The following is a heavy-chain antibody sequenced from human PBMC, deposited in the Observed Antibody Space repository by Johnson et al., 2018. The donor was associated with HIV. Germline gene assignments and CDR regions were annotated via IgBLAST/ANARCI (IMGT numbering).Heavy chain of an antibody. D-gene: IGHD5-24*01. J-gene: IGHJ3*02. CDR1: GFTFSRHT. CDR2: ISFDGRSK. V-gene: IGHV3-30*04. Sequence: QVQLVESGGGVVQPGRSLRLSCAASGFTFSRHTLHWVRQAPGKGLEWVAVISFDGRSKYYADSVKGRFTISSDNSKNTLYVQMNSMRIEDTAVYYCARDPGRDGYTRGAFDIWGQGTMVTVSS. CDR3: ARDPGRDGYTRGAFDI.